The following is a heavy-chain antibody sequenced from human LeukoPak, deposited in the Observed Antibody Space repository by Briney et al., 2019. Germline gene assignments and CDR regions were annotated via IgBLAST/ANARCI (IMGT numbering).Heavy chain of an antibody. CDR2: IIPIPGIA. D-gene: IGHD1-26*01. J-gene: IGHJ4*02. Sequence: ASVKVSCKASGGTFSSYAISWVRQAPGQGLEWMGRIIPIPGIANYAQKFQGRVTITADKSTSTAYMELSSLRSEDTAVYYCARDLGGSYYVDYFDYWGQGTLVTVSS. CDR3: ARDLGGSYYVDYFDY. V-gene: IGHV1-69*04. CDR1: GGTFSSYA.